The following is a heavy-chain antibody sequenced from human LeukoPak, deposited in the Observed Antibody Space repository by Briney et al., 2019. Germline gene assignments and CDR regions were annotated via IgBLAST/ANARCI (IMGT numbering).Heavy chain of an antibody. D-gene: IGHD4-17*01. J-gene: IGHJ4*02. CDR3: ARGGHDYGDYHLDY. Sequence: SETLSLTCAVYGGSFSGYYWSWIRQPPGEGLEWIGEINHSGSTNYNPSLKSRVTISVDTSKNQLSLKLSSVTAADTAVYYCARGGHDYGDYHLDYWGQGTLVTVSS. CDR2: INHSGST. V-gene: IGHV4-34*01. CDR1: GGSFSGYY.